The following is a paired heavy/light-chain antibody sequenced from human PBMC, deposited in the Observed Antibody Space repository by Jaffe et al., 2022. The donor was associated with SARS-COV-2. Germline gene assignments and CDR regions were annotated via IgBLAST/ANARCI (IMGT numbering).Light chain of an antibody. J-gene: IGKJ1*01. CDR2: AAS. Sequence: DIQMTQSPSSLSASVGDRVTITCRASQGIRNDLGWYQQKPGKAPKRLIYAASRLQSGVPSRFSGSGSGTEFTLTISSLQPEDFATYYCLQHNSYPWTFGQGTKVEIK. CDR3: LQHNSYPWT. CDR1: QGIRND. V-gene: IGKV1-17*01.
Heavy chain of an antibody. J-gene: IGHJ4*02. V-gene: IGHV3-30-3*01. CDR1: GFTFNTYA. CDR2: ISFDGSNK. D-gene: IGHD3-16*01. Sequence: QVQLVESGGGVVQPGWSLRLSCAASGFTFNTYAIHWVRQAPGKGLDWVAVISFDGSNKYYADSVKGRFTISRDNSRNTLYLQMDSLRPEDSAVYYCANLRPTDSWGQGTLVTVSS. CDR3: ANLRPTDS.